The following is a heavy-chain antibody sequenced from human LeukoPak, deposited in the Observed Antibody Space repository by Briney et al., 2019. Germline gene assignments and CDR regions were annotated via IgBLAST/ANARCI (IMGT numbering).Heavy chain of an antibody. D-gene: IGHD6-19*01. J-gene: IGHJ5*02. V-gene: IGHV7-4-1*02. CDR1: GYTFTSYA. CDR3: ARRGVSRVAGNWFDP. Sequence: WASVKVSCKASGYTFTSYAMNWVRQAPGQGLEWMGWINTNTGNPTYAQGFTGRFVFSLDTSVSTAYLQISSLKAEDTAVYYCARRGVSRVAGNWFDPWGQGTLVTVSS. CDR2: INTNTGNP.